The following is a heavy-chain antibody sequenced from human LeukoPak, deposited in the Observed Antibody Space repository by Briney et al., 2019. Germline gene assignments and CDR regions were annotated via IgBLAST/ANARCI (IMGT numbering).Heavy chain of an antibody. CDR1: GGSITNYY. J-gene: IGHJ6*02. CDR3: ARGCSSTSCWLRMDV. Sequence: PSETLSLTCTVSGGSITNYYWSWIRQPAGKGLEWIGRIYTSGSTSCNPSLKSRVTMSVDTSKNQFSLKLSSVTAADTAVYYCARGCSSTSCWLRMDVWGQGTTVTVSS. CDR2: IYTSGST. D-gene: IGHD2-2*01. V-gene: IGHV4-4*07.